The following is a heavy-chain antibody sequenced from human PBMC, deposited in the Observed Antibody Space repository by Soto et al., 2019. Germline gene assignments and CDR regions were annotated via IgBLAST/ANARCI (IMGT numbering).Heavy chain of an antibody. V-gene: IGHV1-58*01. J-gene: IGHJ6*02. CDR3: AADTTHDYGDRAGVNGMDV. CDR2: IVVGSGNT. D-gene: IGHD4-17*01. Sequence: ASVKVSCKASGFTFTSSAVQWVRQARGQRLEWIGWIVVGSGNTNYAQKFQERVTITRDMSTSTAYMELSSLRSEDTAVYYCAADTTHDYGDRAGVNGMDVWGQGTTVTVSS. CDR1: GFTFTSSA.